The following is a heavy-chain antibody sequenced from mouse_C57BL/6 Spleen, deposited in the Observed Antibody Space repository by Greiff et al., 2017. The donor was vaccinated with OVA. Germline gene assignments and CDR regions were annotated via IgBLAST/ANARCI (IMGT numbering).Heavy chain of an antibody. CDR3: ARTDGYGYDC. CDR1: GYAFTNYL. D-gene: IGHD2-2*01. V-gene: IGHV1-54*01. J-gene: IGHJ2*01. CDR2: INPGSGGT. Sequence: VQLQQSGAELVRPGTSVKVSCKASGYAFTNYLIEWVKQRPGQGLEWIGVINPGSGGTNYNEKFKGKATLTADKSSSTAYMQLSSLTSEDSAVYFCARTDGYGYDCWGQGTTLTVSS.